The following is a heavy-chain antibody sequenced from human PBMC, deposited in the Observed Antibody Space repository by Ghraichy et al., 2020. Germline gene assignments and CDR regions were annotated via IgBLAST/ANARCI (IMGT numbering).Heavy chain of an antibody. CDR2: IKSKTAGGTT. V-gene: IGHV3-15*01. J-gene: IGHJ4*02. CDR1: GFTFSNSW. D-gene: IGHD2-2*01. Sequence: GGSLRLSCAASGFTFSNSWMSWVRQAPGKGLEWVGRIKSKTAGGTTDYAAPVKGRFTISRDDSKKTLYLKINSLKTEDTALYNCTTDRLVVPASDLGYWGQGTLGSAPS. CDR3: TTDRLVVPASDLGY.